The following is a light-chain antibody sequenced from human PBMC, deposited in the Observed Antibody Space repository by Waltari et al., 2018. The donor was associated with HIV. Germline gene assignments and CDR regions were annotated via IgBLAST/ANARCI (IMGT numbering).Light chain of an antibody. CDR2: EVS. V-gene: IGLV2-14*01. Sequence: QSALTQPASVSGSPGQSITISCTGTSSDAGGYNYVSWYQQHPGKAPKLMIYEVSNRPSGFSNRFSGSKSGNTASLTIAGLQAEDEADYYCSSYTSSSTPYVFGTGTKVTVL. CDR1: SSDAGGYNY. J-gene: IGLJ1*01. CDR3: SSYTSSSTPYV.